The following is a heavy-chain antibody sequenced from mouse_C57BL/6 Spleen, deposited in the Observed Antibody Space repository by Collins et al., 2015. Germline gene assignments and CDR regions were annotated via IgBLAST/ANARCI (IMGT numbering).Heavy chain of an antibody. CDR1: GFTFSDAW. Sequence: EVKLEESGGGLVQPGGSMKLSCAASGFTFSDAWMDWVRQSPEKGLEWVAEIRNKASNHATNYAESVKGRFTISRDDSKSSVYLQMNSLRAEDSGIYYCTRNWLDYWGQGTTLTVSS. V-gene: IGHV6-6*01. J-gene: IGHJ2*01. D-gene: IGHD4-1*01. CDR3: TRNWLDY. CDR2: IRNKASNHAT.